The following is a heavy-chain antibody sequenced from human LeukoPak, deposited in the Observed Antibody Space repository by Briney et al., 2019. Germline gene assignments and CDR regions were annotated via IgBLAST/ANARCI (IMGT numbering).Heavy chain of an antibody. V-gene: IGHV3-48*01. CDR2: ISPSATTI. J-gene: IGHJ4*02. CDR1: AFTFSGYS. Sequence: GGSLRLSCAASAFTFSGYSMNWVRQAPGKGLEWVSYISPSATTIYYADSVKGRFTISRDNSKNTVLLQMDSLRADDTAIYYCAKRSGVYSDNSGVFDYWGQGSLVTVSS. CDR3: AKRSGVYSDNSGVFDY. D-gene: IGHD4-11*01.